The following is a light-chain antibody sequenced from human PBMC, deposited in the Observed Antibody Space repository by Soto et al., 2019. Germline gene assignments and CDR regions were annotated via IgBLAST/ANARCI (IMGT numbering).Light chain of an antibody. Sequence: DLQMTQSPSTLSASVGDRVTITCRASQSISSWLAWYQQKPGKAPKLLIYKASSLESGVPSRFSGSGSGTEFTLTISSLQPDDFATYYCQQYMSYPYTFGQGTKLEIK. CDR3: QQYMSYPYT. J-gene: IGKJ2*01. CDR2: KAS. V-gene: IGKV1-5*03. CDR1: QSISSW.